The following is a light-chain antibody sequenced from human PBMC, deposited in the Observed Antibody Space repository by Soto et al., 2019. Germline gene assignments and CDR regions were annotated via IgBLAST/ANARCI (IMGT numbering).Light chain of an antibody. Sequence: QSALTQPPSVSGTPGQTVTISCSGGGPNIGSHIVNWYQQLPGTAPRLLLYANVQRPSGVPARFSGYRSGTTASLAISGLQSEDEGDYYCAAWDDSLIGVLFGGGTKLTVL. CDR2: ANV. CDR1: GPNIGSHI. V-gene: IGLV1-44*01. CDR3: AAWDDSLIGVL. J-gene: IGLJ2*01.